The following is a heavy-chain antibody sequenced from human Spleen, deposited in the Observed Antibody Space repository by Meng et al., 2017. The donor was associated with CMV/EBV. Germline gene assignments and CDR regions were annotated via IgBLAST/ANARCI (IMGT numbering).Heavy chain of an antibody. D-gene: IGHD2-2*02. Sequence: GESLKISCTASGFTVSSNSMSWVRQAPGKGLEWLANIKQDGSEKYYVDSVKGRFTISRDNAKNSLSLQMNSLRAEDTAVYYCARDFPYCGTTSCYRGMFDFWGQGTLVTVSS. CDR2: IKQDGSEK. V-gene: IGHV3-7*01. CDR3: ARDFPYCGTTSCYRGMFDF. J-gene: IGHJ4*02. CDR1: GFTVSSNS.